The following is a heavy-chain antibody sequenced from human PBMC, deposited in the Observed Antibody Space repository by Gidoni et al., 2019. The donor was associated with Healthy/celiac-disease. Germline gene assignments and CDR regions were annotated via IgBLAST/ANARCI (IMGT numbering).Heavy chain of an antibody. CDR3: AKNIAPHYYDSSGMDV. Sequence: AASGFTLSSYGMHWVRQAPGKGLEWVAVISYDGSNKYYADSVKGRFTISRDNSKNTLYLQMNSLRAEDTAVYYCAKNIAPHYYDSSGMDVWGQGTTVTVSS. CDR1: GFTLSSYG. D-gene: IGHD3-22*01. J-gene: IGHJ6*02. CDR2: ISYDGSNK. V-gene: IGHV3-30*18.